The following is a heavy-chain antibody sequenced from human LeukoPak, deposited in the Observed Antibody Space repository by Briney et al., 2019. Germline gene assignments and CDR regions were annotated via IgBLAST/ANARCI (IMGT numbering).Heavy chain of an antibody. Sequence: MAGGSLRLSCAASGSTFSSYSMNWVRQAPGKGLEWVSSISSSSSYIYYADSVKGRFTISRDNAKNSLYLQMNSLRAEDTAVYYCARGLLRGRITMVRAARGAFDIWGQGTMVTVSS. V-gene: IGHV3-21*01. D-gene: IGHD3-10*01. J-gene: IGHJ3*02. CDR2: ISSSSSYI. CDR1: GSTFSSYS. CDR3: ARGLLRGRITMVRAARGAFDI.